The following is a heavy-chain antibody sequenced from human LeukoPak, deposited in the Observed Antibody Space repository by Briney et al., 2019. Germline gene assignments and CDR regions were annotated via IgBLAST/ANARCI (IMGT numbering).Heavy chain of an antibody. CDR3: ARDGTAAGLYFDL. CDR1: GFTFTDYW. CDR2: IRQDGSEK. V-gene: IGHV3-7*01. D-gene: IGHD6-13*01. Sequence: GGSLRLSCAVSGFTFTDYWMNWVRQAPGKGLEWVASIRQDGSEKTYVDSVKGRFTIPRDNTKNSLSLQANSLRVEDTAVYYCARDGTAAGLYFDLWGQGTLVTVSS. J-gene: IGHJ4*01.